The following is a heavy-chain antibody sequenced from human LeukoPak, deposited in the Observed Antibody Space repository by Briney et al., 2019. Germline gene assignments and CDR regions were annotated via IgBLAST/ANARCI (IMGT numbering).Heavy chain of an antibody. D-gene: IGHD2-15*01. V-gene: IGHV1-69*01. CDR3: ARDTHCSGGSCYFGY. Sequence: QISCKGSGYSFTSYWISWVRQAPGQGLEWMGGIIPIFGTANYAQKFQGRVTITADESTSTAYMELSSLRSEDTAVYYCARDTHCSGGSCYFGYWGQGTLVTVSS. CDR1: GYSFTSYW. CDR2: IIPIFGTA. J-gene: IGHJ4*02.